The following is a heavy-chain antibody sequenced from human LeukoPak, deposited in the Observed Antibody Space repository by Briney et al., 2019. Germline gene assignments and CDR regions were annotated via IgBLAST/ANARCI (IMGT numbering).Heavy chain of an antibody. CDR2: INPSGGST. V-gene: IGHV1-46*01. J-gene: IGHJ4*02. CDR1: GYTFTSYY. Sequence: GASVKVSCKASGYTFTSYYMHRVRQAPGQGLEWMGIINPSGGSTSYAQKFQGRVTMTRDTSTSTVYMELSSLRSEDTAVYYCARSVLGAVAGTGFDYWGQGTLVTVSS. D-gene: IGHD6-19*01. CDR3: ARSVLGAVAGTGFDY.